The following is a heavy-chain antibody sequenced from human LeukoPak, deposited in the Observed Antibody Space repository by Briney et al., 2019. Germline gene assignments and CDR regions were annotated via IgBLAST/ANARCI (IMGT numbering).Heavy chain of an antibody. CDR2: FDPEDGET. CDR1: GYTLTELS. V-gene: IGHV1-24*01. Sequence: ASVKVSCKVSGYTLTELSMHWVRQAPGKGLERMGGFDPEDGETIYAQKFQGRVTMTEDTSTDTAYMELSSLRSEDTAVYYCATDSSLYNIAVAAFDYWGQGTLVTVSS. CDR3: ATDSSLYNIAVAAFDY. D-gene: IGHD6-19*01. J-gene: IGHJ4*02.